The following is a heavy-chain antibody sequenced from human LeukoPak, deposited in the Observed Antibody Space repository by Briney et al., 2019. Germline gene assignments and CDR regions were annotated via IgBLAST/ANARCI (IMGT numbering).Heavy chain of an antibody. V-gene: IGHV3-30*02. CDR3: AKWRGEGIAVSPGTDY. D-gene: IGHD6-19*01. CDR1: GFSFSSYG. J-gene: IGHJ4*02. CDR2: IRYDGSNK. Sequence: GGPLRLSCAASGFSFSSYGMHWVRQAPGKGLKWVAFIRYDGSNKYYADSVKGRFTISRDNSNNTLYLQMNSLRSEDTAVYYCAKWRGEGIAVSPGTDYWGQRTLVTVSS.